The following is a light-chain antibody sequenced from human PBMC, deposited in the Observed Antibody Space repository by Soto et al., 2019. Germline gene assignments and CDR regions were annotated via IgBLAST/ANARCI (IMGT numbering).Light chain of an antibody. CDR1: SSNIGSNF. J-gene: IGLJ1*01. Sequence: QSVLTQPPSASGTPGQRVTISCSGSSSNIGSNFVYWYQQLPGTAPKLLIYRNDQRPSGVPDRFSGSKSGTSASLAISGLRSDDEADFYCAVWDDSLSGYVFGTGTKLTVL. V-gene: IGLV1-47*01. CDR3: AVWDDSLSGYV. CDR2: RND.